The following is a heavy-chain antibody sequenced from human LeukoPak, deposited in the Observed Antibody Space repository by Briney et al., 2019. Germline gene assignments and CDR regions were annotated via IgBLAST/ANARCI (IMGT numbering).Heavy chain of an antibody. CDR3: ARATQPMTLWFDP. CDR1: GYTFTGYY. Sequence: WASVKVSCKASGYTFTGYYMHWVRQAPGQGLEWMGWINPNSGGTNYAQKFQGRVTMTRDTSISTAYMELSRLRSDDTAVYYCARATQPMTLWFDPWGQGTLVTVSS. J-gene: IGHJ5*02. D-gene: IGHD2-2*01. V-gene: IGHV1-2*02. CDR2: INPNSGGT.